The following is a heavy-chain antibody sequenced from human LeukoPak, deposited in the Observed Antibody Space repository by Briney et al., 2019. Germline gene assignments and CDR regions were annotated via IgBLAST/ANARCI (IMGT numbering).Heavy chain of an antibody. CDR2: INPKSGGT. Sequence: ASVKVSCKTSGYTFTGHHLHWVRQAPGQGLEWMGWINPKSGGTNYAQKFQGSVTMTGDTSVNTAYMGLSRLRADDTAVYFCARRGFVIRSLILVGFHKEAYYFDYWGQGALVTVAS. J-gene: IGHJ4*02. CDR1: GYTFTGHH. V-gene: IGHV1-2*02. CDR3: ARRGFVIRSLILVGFHKEAYYFDY. D-gene: IGHD2-21*01.